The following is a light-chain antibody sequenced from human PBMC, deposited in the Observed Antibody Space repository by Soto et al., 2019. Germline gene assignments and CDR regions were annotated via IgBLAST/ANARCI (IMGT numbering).Light chain of an antibody. Sequence: DILLTQSPGTLSLSPGERATLSCRASQSATSNHLAWYQQRPGQAPRLVIYDASNRATGTPDRFSGSGSGTDFTLTISRLEAEDSAVYFCQQYGKSPFTFGQGTRLEIK. CDR1: QSATSNH. CDR3: QQYGKSPFT. V-gene: IGKV3-20*01. J-gene: IGKJ5*01. CDR2: DAS.